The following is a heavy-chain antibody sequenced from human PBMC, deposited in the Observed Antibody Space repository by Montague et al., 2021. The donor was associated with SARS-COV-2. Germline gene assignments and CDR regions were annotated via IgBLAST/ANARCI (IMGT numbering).Heavy chain of an antibody. CDR1: GGSISSYD. CDR2: SYLSGST. CDR3: ARRSLGYCSGGSCYSAFDT. J-gene: IGHJ5*01. D-gene: IGHD2-15*01. Sequence: SETLSLTCTVSGGSISSYDLRLTRPPPGKSRDWAGQSYLSGSTYYNPAPERRDTGSVDTSKNQFSLKLSSVTAADTAVYYCARRSLGYCSGGSCYSAFDTWGTRSLVTV. V-gene: IGHV4-59*01.